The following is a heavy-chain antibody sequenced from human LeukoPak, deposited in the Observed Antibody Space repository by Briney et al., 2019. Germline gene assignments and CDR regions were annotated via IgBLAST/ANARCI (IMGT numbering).Heavy chain of an antibody. CDR1: GGSISSSSYY. V-gene: IGHV4-39*02. CDR2: IYYSGST. D-gene: IGHD3-10*01. Sequence: SETLSLTCTVSGGSISSSSYYWGWIRQPPGKGLEWIGSIYYSGSTYYNPSLKSRVTISVDTSKNQFSLKLCSVTAADTAVYYCARDISGSYYGSGSYNWLDPWGQGTLVTVSS. CDR3: ARDISGSYYGSGSYNWLDP. J-gene: IGHJ5*02.